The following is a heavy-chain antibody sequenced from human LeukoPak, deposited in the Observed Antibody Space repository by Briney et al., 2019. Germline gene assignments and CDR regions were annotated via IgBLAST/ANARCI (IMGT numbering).Heavy chain of an antibody. CDR1: GYTFTSYA. V-gene: IGHV1-3*01. D-gene: IGHD3-10*01. Sequence: ASVKVSCKASGYTFTSYAMHWVRQAPGQRLEWMGWINAGNGNTKYSQKFQGRVTITRDTSISTAYMELSRLRSDDTAVYYCARDGSGTVDDGYYYGMDVWGQGTTVTVSS. J-gene: IGHJ6*02. CDR2: INAGNGNT. CDR3: ARDGSGTVDDGYYYGMDV.